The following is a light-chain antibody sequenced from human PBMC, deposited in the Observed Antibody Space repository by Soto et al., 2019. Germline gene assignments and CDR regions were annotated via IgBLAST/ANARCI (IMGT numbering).Light chain of an antibody. CDR3: CSYAFSSTFDV. CDR1: SSDVGIYNL. Sequence: QSVLTQPASVSGSPGQSITISYTGTSSDVGIYNLVSWYQQHPGKAPKLMIYEGSKRPSGVSNRFSGSKSGNTVFLTISGFQAEDVADYYCCSYAFSSTFDVFGTGTKVTVL. CDR2: EGS. V-gene: IGLV2-23*01. J-gene: IGLJ1*01.